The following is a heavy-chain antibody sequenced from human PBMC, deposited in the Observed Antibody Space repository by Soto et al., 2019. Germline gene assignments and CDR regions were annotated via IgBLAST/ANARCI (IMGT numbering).Heavy chain of an antibody. CDR1: GFNFGIYA. CDR3: SSDGARSGNLDS. Sequence: GSLRLSCAASGFNFGIYAMEWVRQAPEKGMEWVSHINTGSDLIYYGDSVKGRFTLSRDHAKHSVYLQMDSSKDEDTSIYYSSSDGARSGNLDSWGQATLVTVSS. CDR2: INTGSDLI. J-gene: IGHJ4*02. V-gene: IGHV3-48*02. D-gene: IGHD3-16*01.